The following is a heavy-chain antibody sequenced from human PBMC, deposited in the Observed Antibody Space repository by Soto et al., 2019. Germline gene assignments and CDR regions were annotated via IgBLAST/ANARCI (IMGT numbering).Heavy chain of an antibody. CDR1: GGSFSGYY. CDR2: INNSGRS. V-gene: IGHV4-34*01. J-gene: IGHJ4*02. CDR3: ARGDLVYSGYPVGY. Sequence: QVHLRQWGAVLLKPSETLSLTCAVYGGSFSGYYWSGIRQPPGKGLEWSGEINNSGRSNYNPALKRRVTISVDTSKNQFALQLSSVTAADTAVYYCARGDLVYSGYPVGYWGQGTLVTGSS. D-gene: IGHD5-12*01.